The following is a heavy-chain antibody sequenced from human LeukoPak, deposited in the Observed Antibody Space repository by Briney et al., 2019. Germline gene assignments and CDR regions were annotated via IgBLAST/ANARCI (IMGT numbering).Heavy chain of an antibody. Sequence: SETLSLTCTVSGGSITASSYYWGWIRQPPGKGLEWIGSIYYSGSTYYNPSLKSRVTISADTSKNQFSLKLSSMTAADTAVYFCARCLADRPFRYWGQGTLVTVSS. V-gene: IGHV4-39*01. D-gene: IGHD6-6*01. CDR1: GGSITASSYY. CDR2: IYYSGST. J-gene: IGHJ4*02. CDR3: ARCLADRPFRY.